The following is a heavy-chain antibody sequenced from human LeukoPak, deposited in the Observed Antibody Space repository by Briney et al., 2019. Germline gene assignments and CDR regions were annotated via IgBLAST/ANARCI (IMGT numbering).Heavy chain of an antibody. D-gene: IGHD2-21*01. CDR2: IYYTGNT. Sequence: PSETLSLTCTVSGVSISSSYSYWGWIRQPPGMGLEWIGSIYYTGNTYYNASPKSQVSISIDTSKNQFSLKLTSVTAADTAVYYCARAPQRSYQHNWFDPWGQGTLVTVSS. J-gene: IGHJ5*02. CDR3: ARAPQRSYQHNWFDP. V-gene: IGHV4-39*01. CDR1: GVSISSSYSY.